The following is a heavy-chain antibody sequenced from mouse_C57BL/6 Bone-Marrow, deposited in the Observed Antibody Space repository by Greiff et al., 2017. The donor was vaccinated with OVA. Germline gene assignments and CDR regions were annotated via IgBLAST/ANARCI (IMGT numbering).Heavy chain of an antibody. CDR2: INPNNGGT. CDR1: GYTFTDYY. D-gene: IGHD1-1*01. V-gene: IGHV1-26*01. J-gene: IGHJ1*03. Sequence: EVQLPQSGPELVKPGASVKISCKASGYTFTDYYLNWVNQSHGKSLEWIGDINPNNGGTSYNQKFKGKATLTVDKSSSTAYMELRSLTSEDSAVYYCARGGSSYWYFDVWGTGTTVTVSS. CDR3: ARGGSSYWYFDV.